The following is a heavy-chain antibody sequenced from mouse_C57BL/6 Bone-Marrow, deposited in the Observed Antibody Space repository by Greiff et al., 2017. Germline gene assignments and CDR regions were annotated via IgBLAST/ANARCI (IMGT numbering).Heavy chain of an antibody. J-gene: IGHJ1*03. CDR1: GYTFTSYW. CDR2: IDPSDSYT. CDR3: ARLGDGPPLGWYFDV. D-gene: IGHD2-3*01. V-gene: IGHV1-69*01. Sequence: VKLQQPGAELVMPGASVKLSCKASGYTFTSYWMHWVKQRPGQGLEWIGEIDPSDSYTNYNQKFKGKSTLTVDKSSSTAYMQLSSLTSEDSAVYYCARLGDGPPLGWYFDVWGTGTTVTVSS.